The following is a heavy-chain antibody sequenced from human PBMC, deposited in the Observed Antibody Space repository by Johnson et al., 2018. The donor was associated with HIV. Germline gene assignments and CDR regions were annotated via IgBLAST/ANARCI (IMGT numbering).Heavy chain of an antibody. J-gene: IGHJ3*02. V-gene: IGHV3-11*01. CDR3: AKDTGAAGTRWYAFDI. CDR2: IGSSGSPI. CDR1: GFTFSDYY. Sequence: QVQLVESGGGLVKPGGSLRLSCAASGFTFSDYYMSWIRQAPGKGLEWISYIGSSGSPIYYADSVRGRFTISRDNAKNSLYLQMNSLRAEDTALYYCAKDTGAAGTRWYAFDIWGQGTMVTVSS. D-gene: IGHD6-13*01.